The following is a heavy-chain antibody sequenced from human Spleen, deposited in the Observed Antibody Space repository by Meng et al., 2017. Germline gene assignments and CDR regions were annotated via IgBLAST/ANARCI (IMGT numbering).Heavy chain of an antibody. CDR3: SGHIDY. J-gene: IGHJ4*02. V-gene: IGHV3-15*01. CDR2: IRSKRHGETI. Sequence: GESLKISCAASGFTFSDYYMSWVRLAPGKGLEWVGHIRSKRHGETIDYAAPVKGRFTISRDDSKNTVYLQMNSLKTEDTAVYYCSGHIDYWGQGTLVTVSS. D-gene: IGHD5-12*01. CDR1: GFTFSDYY.